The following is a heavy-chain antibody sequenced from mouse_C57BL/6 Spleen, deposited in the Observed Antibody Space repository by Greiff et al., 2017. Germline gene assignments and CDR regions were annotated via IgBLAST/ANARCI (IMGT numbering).Heavy chain of an antibody. CDR1: GYSFTGYY. Sequence: EVQLQQSGPELVKPGASVKISCKASGYSFTGYYMNWVKQSPEKSLEWIGEINPSTGGTTYNQKFKAKATLTVDKSSSTAYMQLKSLTSEDSAVXYCAPKGRVRNQASFAYWGQGTLVTVSA. CDR2: INPSTGGT. D-gene: IGHD2-14*01. V-gene: IGHV1-42*01. J-gene: IGHJ3*01. CDR3: APKGRVRNQASFAY.